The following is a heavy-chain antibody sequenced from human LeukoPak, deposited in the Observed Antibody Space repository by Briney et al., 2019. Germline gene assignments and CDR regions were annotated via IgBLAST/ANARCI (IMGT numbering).Heavy chain of an antibody. D-gene: IGHD5-24*01. J-gene: IGHJ6*02. Sequence: GGSLRLSCAASGFTFSSYAMSWVRQAPGKGLEWVSAISGSGGSTYYADSVKGRFTISRDNSKNTLYLQMNSLRAEDTAVYYCARDTDGYNRYGMDVWGQGTTVTVSS. CDR2: ISGSGGST. CDR3: ARDTDGYNRYGMDV. CDR1: GFTFSSYA. V-gene: IGHV3-23*01.